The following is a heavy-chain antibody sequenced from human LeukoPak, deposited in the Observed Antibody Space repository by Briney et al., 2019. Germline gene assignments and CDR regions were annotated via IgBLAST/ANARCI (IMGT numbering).Heavy chain of an antibody. CDR2: VSGGGSTT. CDR1: GFTFSSYE. J-gene: IGHJ4*02. D-gene: IGHD3-10*02. Sequence: GGSLRLSCAASGFTFSSYEMNWVRQAPGKGLEWVSAVSGGGSTTYYARSVKGRFTVSRDNSKNTLYLQMNSLRVDDTAVYYCAKYLFGSYWGQGTLVTVSS. V-gene: IGHV3-23*01. CDR3: AKYLFGSY.